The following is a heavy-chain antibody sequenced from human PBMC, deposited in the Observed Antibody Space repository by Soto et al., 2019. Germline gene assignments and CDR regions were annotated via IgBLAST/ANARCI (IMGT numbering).Heavy chain of an antibody. CDR3: ARALSGSYYIFDY. CDR1: GDSVSSNSAT. V-gene: IGHV6-1*01. CDR2: TYYRSKWYY. J-gene: IGHJ4*02. D-gene: IGHD3-10*01. Sequence: SQTLSLTCVMSGDSVSSNSATWNWIRQSPSRGLEWLGRTYYRSKWYYDYAVSVKSRVSIDPDTAKNQLSLQLKSVTPEGTAVYYCARALSGSYYIFDYWGQGTSVTVSS.